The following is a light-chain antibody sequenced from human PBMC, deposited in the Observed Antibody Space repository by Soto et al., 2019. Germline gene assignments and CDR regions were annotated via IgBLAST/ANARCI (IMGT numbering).Light chain of an antibody. V-gene: IGLV2-23*02. Sequence: QSALTQPAPVSGSPGQSITISCTGTSSDVGLYNLVSWYQHLPGKAPKLIIYEVNERPSGISDRFSGSKSGNTASLTISGLQDEDEADYYCCSYVGSSILMFGGGTKLTVL. J-gene: IGLJ3*02. CDR2: EVN. CDR3: CSYVGSSILM. CDR1: SSDVGLYNL.